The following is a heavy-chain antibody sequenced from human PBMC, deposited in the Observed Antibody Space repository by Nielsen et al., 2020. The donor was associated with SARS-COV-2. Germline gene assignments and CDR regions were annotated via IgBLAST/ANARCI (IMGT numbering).Heavy chain of an antibody. Sequence: GESLKISCAASGFTFSSYEMNWVRQAPGKGLEWVSYISSSGSTIYYADSVKGRFTISRDNAKNSLYLQMNSLRAEDTAVYYCARDLIIGMQQLDDAFDIWGQGTMVTVSS. D-gene: IGHD6-13*01. J-gene: IGHJ3*02. V-gene: IGHV3-48*03. CDR1: GFTFSSYE. CDR3: ARDLIIGMQQLDDAFDI. CDR2: ISSSGSTI.